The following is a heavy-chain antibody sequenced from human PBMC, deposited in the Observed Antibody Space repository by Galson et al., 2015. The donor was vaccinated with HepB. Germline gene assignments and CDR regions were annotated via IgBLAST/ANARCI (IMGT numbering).Heavy chain of an antibody. CDR3: ARDYSMSTRKWFDP. CDR1: GYKFSDYG. Sequence: SVKVSCKASGYKFSDYGINWVRQAPGQGLEWMGWISGYNGNTYYAQNFQDRVTMTTDTSTNTVYMEVRNLRSDDTAVYYCARDYSMSTRKWFDPWGQGTLVTVSS. V-gene: IGHV1-18*01. CDR2: ISGYNGNT. D-gene: IGHD2-2*01. J-gene: IGHJ5*02.